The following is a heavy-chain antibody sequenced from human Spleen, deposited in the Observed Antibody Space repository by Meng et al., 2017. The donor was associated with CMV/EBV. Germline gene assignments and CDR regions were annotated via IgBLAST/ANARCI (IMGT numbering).Heavy chain of an antibody. V-gene: IGHV7-4-1*02. D-gene: IGHD2-2*01. J-gene: IGHJ5*02. Sequence: TSYTMNGVRQAPGQGLEWMGWINTNTGNPTYAQGLTGRFVFSLDTSVSTAHLQISSLKAEDTAVYYCARVAESCSSTSCYSRFWFDPWGQGTLVTVSS. CDR3: ARVAESCSSTSCYSRFWFDP. CDR2: INTNTGNP. CDR1: TSYT.